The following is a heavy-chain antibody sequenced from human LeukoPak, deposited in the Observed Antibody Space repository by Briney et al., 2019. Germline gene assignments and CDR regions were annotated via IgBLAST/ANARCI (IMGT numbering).Heavy chain of an antibody. V-gene: IGHV4-59*01. D-gene: IGHD2-21*01. Sequence: PSETLSLTCTVSGGSISSYYWSWIRQPAGKGLEWIGYIYYSGSTNYNPPLKSRVTISVDTSKNQFSLKLSSVTAADTAVYYCARDHGVRGLWWSGYYGMDVWGQGTTVTVSS. J-gene: IGHJ6*02. CDR2: IYYSGST. CDR3: ARDHGVRGLWWSGYYGMDV. CDR1: GGSISSYY.